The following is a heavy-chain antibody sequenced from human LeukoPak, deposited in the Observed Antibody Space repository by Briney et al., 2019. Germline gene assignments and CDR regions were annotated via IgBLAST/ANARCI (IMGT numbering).Heavy chain of an antibody. Sequence: PSETLSLTCAVYGGSFSGYYWSWIRQPPGKGLEWIGEINHSGSTNYNPSLKSRVTISVDTSKNQFSLRLSSVTAADTAVYYCASGYSYGPNDYWGQGTLVTVSP. CDR2: INHSGST. V-gene: IGHV4-34*01. J-gene: IGHJ4*02. D-gene: IGHD5-18*01. CDR1: GGSFSGYY. CDR3: ASGYSYGPNDY.